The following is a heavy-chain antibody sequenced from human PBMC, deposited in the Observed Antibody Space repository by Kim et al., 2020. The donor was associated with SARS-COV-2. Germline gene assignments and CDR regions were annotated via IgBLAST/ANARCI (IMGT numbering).Heavy chain of an antibody. CDR3: ARAEYSSSWWFDP. Sequence: TPPLKSRVTISVDTAKNQFSLKLSSVTAADTAVYYCARAEYSSSWWFDPWGQGTLVTVSS. D-gene: IGHD6-6*01. J-gene: IGHJ5*02. V-gene: IGHV4-59*01.